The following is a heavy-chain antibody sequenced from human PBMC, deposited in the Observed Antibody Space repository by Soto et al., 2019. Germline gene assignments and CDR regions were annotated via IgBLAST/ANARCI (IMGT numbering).Heavy chain of an antibody. Sequence: ASVKVSCKASGYTFTSYAMHWVRQAPGQRLEWMGWINAGNGNTKYSQKFQGRVTITRDTSASTAYMELSSLRSEDTAVYYCARSNWNDAGLYYFDYWGQGTLVTVSS. CDR3: ARSNWNDAGLYYFDY. CDR1: GYTFTSYA. J-gene: IGHJ4*02. CDR2: INAGNGNT. D-gene: IGHD1-20*01. V-gene: IGHV1-3*01.